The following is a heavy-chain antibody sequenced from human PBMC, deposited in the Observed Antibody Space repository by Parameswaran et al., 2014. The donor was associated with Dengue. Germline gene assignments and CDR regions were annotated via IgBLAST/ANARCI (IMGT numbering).Heavy chain of an antibody. V-gene: IGHV2-5*08. D-gene: IGHD3-22*01. CDR2: IYWDDDK. Sequence: RWIRQPPGKALEWLALIYWDDDKRYSPSLKSRLTITKDTSKNQVVLTMTNMDPVDTATYYCAHSNGYYDSSGSYYFDYWGQGTLVTVSS. CDR3: AHSNGYYDSSGSYYFDY. J-gene: IGHJ4*02.